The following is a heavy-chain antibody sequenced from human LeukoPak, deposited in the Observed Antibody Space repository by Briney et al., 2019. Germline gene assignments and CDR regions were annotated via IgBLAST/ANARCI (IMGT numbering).Heavy chain of an antibody. CDR1: AYSISSGYY. J-gene: IGHJ5*02. CDR2: INHSGST. Sequence: SETLSLTCTVSAYSISSGYYWGWIRQPPGKGLEWIGEINHSGSTNYNPSLKSRVTISVDTSKNQFSLKLSSVTAADTAVYYCARLFGVLRYFDWTQKGWFDPWGQGTLVTVSS. CDR3: ARLFGVLRYFDWTQKGWFDP. V-gene: IGHV4-38-2*02. D-gene: IGHD3-9*01.